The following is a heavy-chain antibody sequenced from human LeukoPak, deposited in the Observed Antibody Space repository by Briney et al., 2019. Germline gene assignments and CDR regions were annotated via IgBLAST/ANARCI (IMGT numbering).Heavy chain of an antibody. CDR2: IGTAGDT. D-gene: IGHD1-26*01. CDR3: ARETREGYFDY. J-gene: IGHJ4*02. CDR1: GFTFSSYD. Sequence: PGGSLRLSCAASGFTFSSYDMHWVRHATGKGLEWVSAIGTAGDTYYPGSVKGRSTISRENAKNSLYLQMNSLRAGDTAVYYCARETREGYFDYWGQGTLVTVSS. V-gene: IGHV3-13*01.